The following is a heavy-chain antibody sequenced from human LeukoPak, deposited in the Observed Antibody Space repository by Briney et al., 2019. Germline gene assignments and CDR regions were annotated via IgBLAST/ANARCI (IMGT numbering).Heavy chain of an antibody. CDR2: INPNSGGT. V-gene: IGHV1-2*02. D-gene: IGHD1-26*01. CDR3: AREIVGATYWFDP. CDR1: GYTFTGYY. Sequence: ASVKVSCKASGYTFTGYYMHWVRQAPGQGLEWMGWINPNSGGTNYAQKFQGRVTMTRDTSISTAYMELSRLRSDDTAVYYCAREIVGATYWFDPWGRGTLVTVSS. J-gene: IGHJ5*02.